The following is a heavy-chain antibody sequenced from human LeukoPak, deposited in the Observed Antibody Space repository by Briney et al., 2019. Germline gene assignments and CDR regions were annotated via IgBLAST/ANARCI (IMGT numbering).Heavy chain of an antibody. V-gene: IGHV1-8*03. Sequence: ASVKVSCKASGYTFTSYDINWVRQATGQGLEWMGWMNPNSGNTGYAQKFQGRVTITRNTSISTAYMELSSLRSEDTAVYYCARGYSYDFWSGEGDAFDIWGQGTMVTVSS. CDR3: ARGYSYDFWSGEGDAFDI. CDR2: MNPNSGNT. J-gene: IGHJ3*02. D-gene: IGHD3-3*01. CDR1: GYTFTSYD.